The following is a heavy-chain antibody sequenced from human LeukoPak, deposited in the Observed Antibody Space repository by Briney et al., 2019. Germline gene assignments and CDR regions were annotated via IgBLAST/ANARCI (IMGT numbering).Heavy chain of an antibody. CDR1: GYTFTSYD. CDR2: MNPNSGNT. Sequence: ASVKGSCKASGYTFTSYDINWVRQATGQGLEWMGWMNPNSGNTGYAQKFQGRVTMTRNTSISTAYMELSSLRSEDTAVYYCARGPPTYYYGSGSYAWGQGTLVTVSS. CDR3: ARGPPTYYYGSGSYA. D-gene: IGHD3-10*01. V-gene: IGHV1-8*01. J-gene: IGHJ5*02.